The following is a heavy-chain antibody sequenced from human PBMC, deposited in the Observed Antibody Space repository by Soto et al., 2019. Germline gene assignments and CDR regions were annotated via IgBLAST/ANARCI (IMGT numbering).Heavy chain of an antibody. V-gene: IGHV3-30*18. CDR1: GFTFSSYG. D-gene: IGHD3-22*01. CDR2: ISYDGSNK. J-gene: IGHJ4*02. Sequence: QVQLVESGGGVVQPGRSLRLSCAASGFTFSSYGMHWVRQAPGKGLEWVAVISYDGSNKYYADSVKGRFTISRDNSKNTLYLQMNSLRAEDTAVYYCEKEGDQGTAEVFGSPTYYYDSSGIYYFDYWGQGTLVTVSS. CDR3: EKEGDQGTAEVFGSPTYYYDSSGIYYFDY.